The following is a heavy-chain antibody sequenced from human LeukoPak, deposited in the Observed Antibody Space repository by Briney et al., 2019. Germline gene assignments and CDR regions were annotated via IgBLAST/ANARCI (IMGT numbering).Heavy chain of an antibody. CDR3: ARVVGCSGGSCYSFWFDP. J-gene: IGHJ5*02. CDR2: IIPILGIA. CDR1: GGTFSSYA. Sequence: ASVKVSCKASGGTFSSYAISWVRQAPGQGLEWMGRIIPILGIANYAQKFQGRVTITADKSTSTAYMELSSLRSEDTAVYYCARVVGCSGGSCYSFWFDPWGQGTLVTVSS. V-gene: IGHV1-69*04. D-gene: IGHD2-15*01.